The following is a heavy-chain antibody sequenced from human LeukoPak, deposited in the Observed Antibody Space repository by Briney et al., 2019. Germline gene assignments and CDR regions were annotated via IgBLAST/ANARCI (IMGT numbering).Heavy chain of an antibody. CDR1: GFTFSASP. CDR3: ARRVGDSYPYGLDV. J-gene: IGHJ6*02. CDR2: IRSKPYDYAT. D-gene: IGHD5/OR15-5a*01. Sequence: GGSLTLSCAASGFTFSASPIHWVRQASDKGLDWVGRIRSKPYDYATAFAESVKGRFTISRDDSENTAYLEMNSLKTEDTAVYYCARRVGDSYPYGLDVWGQGTPVTVSS. V-gene: IGHV3-73*01.